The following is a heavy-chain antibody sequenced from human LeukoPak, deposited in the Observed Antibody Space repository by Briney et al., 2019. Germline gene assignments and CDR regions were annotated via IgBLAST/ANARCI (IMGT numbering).Heavy chain of an antibody. D-gene: IGHD2-2*01. CDR1: GFSFSTYW. CDR2: INSDGSST. J-gene: IGHJ4*02. CDR3: ARGYCSSTSCYSED. Sequence: GGSLRLSCAASGFSFSTYWMHWVRQAPGKELVWVSRINSDGSSTSYADSVKGRFTISRDNAKNTLYLQMNSLRAEDTAVYYCARGYCSSTSCYSEDWGQGTLVTVSS. V-gene: IGHV3-74*01.